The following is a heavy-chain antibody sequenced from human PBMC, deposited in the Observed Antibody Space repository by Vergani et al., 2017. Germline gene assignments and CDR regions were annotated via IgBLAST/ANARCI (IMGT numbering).Heavy chain of an antibody. J-gene: IGHJ3*02. Sequence: QVQLQESGPGLVKPSQTLSLTCTVSGRSISSGTYYWSWIRQPAGKGLEWIGRIYTSGSTNYNPSLKSRVSMSLDTSKNQFSLKLSSVTAADTAVFYCAREAYCSSTSCPHDAFDIWGQGTMVTVSS. V-gene: IGHV4-61*02. D-gene: IGHD2-2*01. CDR1: GRSISSGTYY. CDR3: AREAYCSSTSCPHDAFDI. CDR2: IYTSGST.